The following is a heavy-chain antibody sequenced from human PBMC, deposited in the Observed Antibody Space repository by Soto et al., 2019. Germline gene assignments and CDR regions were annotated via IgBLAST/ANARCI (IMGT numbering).Heavy chain of an antibody. CDR3: AKDWTIEVH. D-gene: IGHD3-22*01. J-gene: IGHJ4*02. V-gene: IGHV3-74*03. CDR2: IKTDGTAT. CDR1: GFTFSSYW. Sequence: GGSLRLSCAASGFTFSSYWMHWVRQDPGKGLVWVSSIKTDGTATQYADSVKGRFTVSRDNAKNTLYLQMNSLRAEDTAVYYCAKDWTIEVHWGQGTLVTVSS.